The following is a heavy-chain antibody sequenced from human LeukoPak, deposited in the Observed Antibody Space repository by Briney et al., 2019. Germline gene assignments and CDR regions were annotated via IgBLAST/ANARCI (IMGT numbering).Heavy chain of an antibody. CDR1: GFTFSNYG. CDR2: ISYDGSDK. CDR3: AKVFGRYFVFDAFDI. V-gene: IGHV3-30*18. J-gene: IGHJ3*02. Sequence: GGSLRLSCAASGFTFSNYGMHWVRQAPGKGLEWVAVISYDGSDKFYADSVKGRFTISRDNSKNSLYLQMNSLRAEDTAVYYCAKVFGRYFVFDAFDIWGQGTMVTVSS. D-gene: IGHD3-9*01.